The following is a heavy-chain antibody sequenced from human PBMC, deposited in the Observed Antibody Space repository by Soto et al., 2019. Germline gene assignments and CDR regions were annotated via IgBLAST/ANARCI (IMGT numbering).Heavy chain of an antibody. J-gene: IGHJ4*02. CDR2: INSDGSST. V-gene: IGHV3-74*01. D-gene: IGHD6-19*01. CDR3: ARAQVVAGTGGYY. Sequence: GGSMRLSCAASGCTFTSYWMHWVRQAPGKGLVWVSRINSDGSSTSYADSVKGRFTISRDNAKNTLYLQMNSLRAEDTAVYYCARAQVVAGTGGYYWGQGALVTVSS. CDR1: GCTFTSYW.